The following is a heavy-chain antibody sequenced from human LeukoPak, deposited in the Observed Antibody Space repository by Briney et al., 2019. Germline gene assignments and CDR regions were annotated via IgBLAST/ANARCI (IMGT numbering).Heavy chain of an antibody. J-gene: IGHJ4*02. CDR3: AREYSSDRYFDY. D-gene: IGHD6-19*01. V-gene: IGHV4-4*07. Sequence: SETLSLTCTVSGGSISSYYWSWIRQPAGKGLDWIGRMYSSGNTNYNPSLKSRVTMSVDTSKNQFSLKLSSVTAADTAVYYCAREYSSDRYFDYWGQGTLVTVSS. CDR2: MYSSGNT. CDR1: GGSISSYY.